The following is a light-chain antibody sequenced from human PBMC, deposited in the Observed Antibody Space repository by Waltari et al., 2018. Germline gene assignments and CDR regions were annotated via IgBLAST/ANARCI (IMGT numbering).Light chain of an antibody. CDR1: QSVSSY. V-gene: IGKV3-20*01. CDR3: QQYATSPPMYT. J-gene: IGKJ2*01. Sequence: EVVLTQSPGTLSLSPGERATLYCRASQSVSSYLAWFQQKLGRAPRLLIYDATNRATAIPDRFSGSGSGTDFTLTISRLEPEDFAVYYCQQYATSPPMYTFGQGTKLEIK. CDR2: DAT.